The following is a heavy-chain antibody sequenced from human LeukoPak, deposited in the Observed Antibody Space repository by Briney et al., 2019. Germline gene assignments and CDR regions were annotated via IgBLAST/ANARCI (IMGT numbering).Heavy chain of an antibody. J-gene: IGHJ5*02. V-gene: IGHV3-74*03. CDR2: INGDLTNT. CDR1: GFTFTDYW. CDR3: ARAMPHDNWFNP. Sequence: GGSLRLSCAASGFTFTDYWMHWVRQVAGKGLVWVSRINGDLTNTTYADSVKGRFTISRDNAKSTLYLQMNSLRAEDTAVYYCARAMPHDNWFNPWGQGSLVTVSS. D-gene: IGHD2-2*01.